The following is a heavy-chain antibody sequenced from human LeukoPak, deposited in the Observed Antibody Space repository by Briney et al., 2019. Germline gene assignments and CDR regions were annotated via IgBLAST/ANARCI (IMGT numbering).Heavy chain of an antibody. J-gene: IGHJ4*02. CDR1: GYTFTGQF. CDR2: INPNTGDT. Sequence: ASVKVSCKASGYTFTGQFMHWVRQAPGQGLEWMGWINPNTGDTNYAQKFQGRVTMTRDTTIYTAYMDLSRLTSDDTAVYYCASYPRYMSSPPFDYWGQGTLVTVSS. V-gene: IGHV1-2*02. D-gene: IGHD5-12*01. CDR3: ASYPRYMSSPPFDY.